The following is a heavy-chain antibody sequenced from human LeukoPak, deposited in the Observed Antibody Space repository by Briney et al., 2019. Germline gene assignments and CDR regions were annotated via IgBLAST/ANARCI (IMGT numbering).Heavy chain of an antibody. D-gene: IGHD5-12*01. V-gene: IGHV3-21*01. CDR3: ARGLAGPTT. CDR1: GFTFSSYS. Sequence: GGSLRLSCVGSGFTFSSYSMNWVRQTPGKGLEWVSSINSISDYTHYADSVKGRFTISRDNAKNSLYLQMNSLRAEDTAVYYCARGLAGPTTWGQGTLVTVSS. J-gene: IGHJ5*02. CDR2: INSISDYT.